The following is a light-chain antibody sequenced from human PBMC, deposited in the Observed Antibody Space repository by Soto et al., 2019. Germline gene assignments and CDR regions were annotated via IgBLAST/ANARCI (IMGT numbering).Light chain of an antibody. V-gene: IGLV2-8*01. CDR3: SSYVGRRYF. CDR2: EVS. Sequence: QSVLTQPPSASGSPEDSLTISCTGTSSDVDDYTFISWYRQDPGKAPKLLIYEVSKRPAAVSPRFSGSKSGNTAALTISKLQAEDEADYYCSSYVGRRYFFGSGTKVTVL. CDR1: SSDVDDYTF. J-gene: IGLJ1*01.